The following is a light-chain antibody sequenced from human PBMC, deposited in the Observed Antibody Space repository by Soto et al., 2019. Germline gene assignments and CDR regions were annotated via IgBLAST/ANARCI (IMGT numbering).Light chain of an antibody. V-gene: IGLV1-51*01. Sequence: QSVLTQPPSVSAAPGQKVTISCSRSSANIGSNYVSWYQQLPGTAPKLVIYDSDRRPSEIPDRFSGSKSGTSATLDITGRQTGDEADYYCGAWDGSLSVVLFGGGTKLTVL. CDR3: GAWDGSLSVVL. CDR2: DSD. CDR1: SANIGSNY. J-gene: IGLJ2*01.